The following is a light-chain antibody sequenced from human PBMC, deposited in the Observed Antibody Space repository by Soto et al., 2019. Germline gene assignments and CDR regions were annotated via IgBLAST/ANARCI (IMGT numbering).Light chain of an antibody. J-gene: IGKJ3*01. V-gene: IGKV3-20*01. CDR3: QQYGRSPSFT. Sequence: EIVLTPSPGTLSLSPGERATLSCRASQSVSSSYLAWYHQKPGQAPRLLIYSASGRATCIPDIFSGSGSGTDFTLNISRLEPEDSAVYYCQQYGRSPSFTFGPGTKVDIK. CDR1: QSVSSSY. CDR2: SAS.